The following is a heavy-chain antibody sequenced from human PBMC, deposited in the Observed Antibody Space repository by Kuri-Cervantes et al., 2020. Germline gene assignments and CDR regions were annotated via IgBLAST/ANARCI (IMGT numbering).Heavy chain of an antibody. J-gene: IGHJ6*03. CDR3: ARSMVATPLADV. CDR1: GYSFTSYW. Sequence: GGPLRLPVQGSGYSFTSYWIGWVRQMHGKGLKWMGIIYPGDSDTTYSPSFHGQVTISADKSISAAYLQWSSLKASDTAMYYCARSMVATPLADVWGKGTTVTVSS. CDR2: IYPGDSDT. D-gene: IGHD5-12*01. V-gene: IGHV5-51*01.